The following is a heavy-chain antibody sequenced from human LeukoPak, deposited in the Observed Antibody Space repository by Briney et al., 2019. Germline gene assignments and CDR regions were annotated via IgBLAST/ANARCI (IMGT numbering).Heavy chain of an antibody. D-gene: IGHD3-10*01. V-gene: IGHV4-39*01. CDR1: GGSISSSSYY. CDR3: ARGRSLYYGSGNSGDY. Sequence: PSETLSLTCTVSGGSISSSSYYWGWIRQPPGKGLEWIGSIYYSGSTYYNPSLKSRVTISVDTSKSQFSLKLSSVTAADTAVYYCARGRSLYYGSGNSGDYWGQGTLVTVSS. CDR2: IYYSGST. J-gene: IGHJ4*02.